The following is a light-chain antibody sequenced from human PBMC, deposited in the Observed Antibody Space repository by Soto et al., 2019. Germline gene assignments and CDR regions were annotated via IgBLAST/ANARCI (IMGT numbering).Light chain of an antibody. Sequence: DIQMTQSPSSLSASVGDRVTITCRASQPISNYLNWYQQKPGKAPKLLMYAASSLQSGVPSRFGGRGSGTDFTLTISSLQPEEFATYYCQQSYSTPRTFGQGTKVEIK. V-gene: IGKV1-39*01. J-gene: IGKJ1*01. CDR2: AAS. CDR3: QQSYSTPRT. CDR1: QPISNY.